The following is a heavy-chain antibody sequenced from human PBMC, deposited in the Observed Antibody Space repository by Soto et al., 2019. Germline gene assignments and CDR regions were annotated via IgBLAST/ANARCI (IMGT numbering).Heavy chain of an antibody. CDR2: ISWNSGSI. CDR3: AKGAVASGGDYDILTGYLAYYYYYMDV. CDR1: GFTFDDYA. Sequence: PGGSLRLSCAASGFTFDDYAMHWVRQAPGKGLEWVSGISWNSGSIGYADSVKGRFTISRDNAKNSLYLQMNSLRAEDTALYYCAKGAVASGGDYDILTGYLAYYYYYMDVWGKGTTVTVSS. V-gene: IGHV3-9*01. D-gene: IGHD3-9*01. J-gene: IGHJ6*03.